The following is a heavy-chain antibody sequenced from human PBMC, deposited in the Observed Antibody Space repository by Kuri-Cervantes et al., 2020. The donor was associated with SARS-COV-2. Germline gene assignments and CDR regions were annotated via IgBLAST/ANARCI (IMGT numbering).Heavy chain of an antibody. D-gene: IGHD3-9*01. J-gene: IGHJ4*02. CDR1: RYTFTYYY. Sequence: ASVKVSCKASRYTFTYYYIHWVRQAPGQGLEWMGSINPNSSDTNYAQRFQGRVIMTRDTSITTAYMDLSRLTSDDTAVYYCARKGDWAYFDYWGQGTLVTVSS. V-gene: IGHV1-2*02. CDR2: INPNSSDT. CDR3: ARKGDWAYFDY.